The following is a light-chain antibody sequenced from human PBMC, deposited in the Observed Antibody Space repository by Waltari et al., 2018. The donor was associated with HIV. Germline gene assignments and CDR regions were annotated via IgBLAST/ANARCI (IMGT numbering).Light chain of an antibody. CDR3: QQRSNWRT. CDR2: EAS. V-gene: IGKV3-11*01. J-gene: IGKJ4*01. Sequence: EIVLTQSPATLSLSPGERATLSCRASQSVSSYLAWYQQKPGQAPRLLIYEASNRATGIPARFSGSGSGTDFTLTISSLEPEDFAVYYCQQRSNWRTFGGGTKVEIK. CDR1: QSVSSY.